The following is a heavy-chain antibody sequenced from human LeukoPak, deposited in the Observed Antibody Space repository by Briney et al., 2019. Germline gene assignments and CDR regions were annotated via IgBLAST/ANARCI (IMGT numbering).Heavy chain of an antibody. CDR1: DGSISSYY. V-gene: IGHV4-59*01. D-gene: IGHD5-18*01. CDR3: ARVTRYNYGYVDY. Sequence: SETLSLTCTVSDGSISSYYWSWIRQPPGKELEWIGYISYSGSTNYNPSLKSRVTISVDTSKNQFSLKLSSVTAADTAVYYCARVTRYNYGYVDYWGQGTLVTVSS. CDR2: ISYSGST. J-gene: IGHJ4*02.